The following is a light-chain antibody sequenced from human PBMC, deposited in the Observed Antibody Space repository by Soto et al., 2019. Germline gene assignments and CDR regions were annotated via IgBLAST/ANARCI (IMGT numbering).Light chain of an antibody. V-gene: IGKV1-33*01. CDR2: GAS. J-gene: IGKJ3*01. Sequence: DIQMTQSPASLSASVGDRVTITCQASQDIRKYLSWYQQKPGRAPKLLIYGASYLETGVPSRFSGSGYGTDFTFTISSLQPEDIATYYCQHYDHLPPFTFGPGTKVVI. CDR1: QDIRKY. CDR3: QHYDHLPPFT.